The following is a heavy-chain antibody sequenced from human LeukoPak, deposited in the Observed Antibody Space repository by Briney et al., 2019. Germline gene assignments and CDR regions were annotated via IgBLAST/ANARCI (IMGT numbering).Heavy chain of an antibody. J-gene: IGHJ5*02. CDR2: INPNSGGT. V-gene: IGHV1-2*02. CDR1: GYTFTGYY. Sequence: ASVKVSCKASGYTFTGYYMHWVRQAPGQGLEWMGWINPNSGGTNYAQKFQGRVTITRDTSISTAYMELSRLRSDDTAVYYCARDSHEVVVVAATPVWFDPWGQGTLVTVSS. D-gene: IGHD2-15*01. CDR3: ARDSHEVVVVAATPVWFDP.